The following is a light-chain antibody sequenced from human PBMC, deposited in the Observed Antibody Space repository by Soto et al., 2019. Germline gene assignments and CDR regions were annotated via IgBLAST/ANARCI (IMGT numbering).Light chain of an antibody. CDR3: QQRSNWPPT. J-gene: IGKJ5*01. CDR1: QSVNNY. V-gene: IGKV3-11*01. CDR2: DAS. Sequence: EIVLTQSPATLSLSPGERATLSCRASQSVNNYLAWYQQKPGQAPRLLIYDASNRATGIPARFSGSVSGADFTLTISSLEPEDFAVYYCQQRSNWPPTFGQGTRLDIK.